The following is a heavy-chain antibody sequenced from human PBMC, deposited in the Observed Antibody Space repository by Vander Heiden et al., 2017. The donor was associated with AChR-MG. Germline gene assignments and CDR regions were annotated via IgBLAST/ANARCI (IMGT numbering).Heavy chain of an antibody. CDR2: VDPEDGET. D-gene: IGHD5-12*01. CDR1: GYTFPDSY. J-gene: IGHJ5*02. V-gene: IGHV1-69-2*01. CDR3: ATIRSQEVAPEIDP. Sequence: VQLVQSGAAVKKPGATGKLSCKVCGYTFPDSYMHWVQRAPGKGLEWMGLVDPEDGETIYAEKFQGRVTITADTSTDTAYMELSSLRSEDTAVYYCATIRSQEVAPEIDPWGQGTLVTVSS.